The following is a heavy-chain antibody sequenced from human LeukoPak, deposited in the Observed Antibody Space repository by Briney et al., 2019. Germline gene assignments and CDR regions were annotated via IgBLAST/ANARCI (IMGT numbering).Heavy chain of an antibody. CDR3: ARDRGPDYYYYGMDV. J-gene: IGHJ6*02. D-gene: IGHD3-16*01. CDR1: CGSISSGGYY. CDR2: IYYSGSN. Sequence: PSATLSLTCTVSCGSISSGGYYSSWIRQHPGQGLERIGYIYYSGSNNYNPSLKSPVTISVDTSKNQFSLKLSPVTAADTAVYYCARDRGPDYYYYGMDVWGQGTTVTVSS. V-gene: IGHV4-31*01.